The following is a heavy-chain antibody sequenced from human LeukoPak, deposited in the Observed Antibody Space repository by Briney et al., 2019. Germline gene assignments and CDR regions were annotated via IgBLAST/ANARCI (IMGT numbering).Heavy chain of an antibody. D-gene: IGHD5-24*01. CDR2: ISGSGGIT. J-gene: IGHJ4*02. CDR3: AKNHTDGYLDY. Sequence: GGSLRLSCAASGFSFSSYGMSWVRQARGKALEWVAAISGSGGITYYADSVKGRFTISRDNSKNTLYLQMNSLRAEDTAIYYCAKNHTDGYLDYWGQGTLVTVSS. V-gene: IGHV3-23*01. CDR1: GFSFSSYG.